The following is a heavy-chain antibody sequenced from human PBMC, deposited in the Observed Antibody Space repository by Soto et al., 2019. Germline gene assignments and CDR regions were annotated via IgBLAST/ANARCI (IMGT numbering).Heavy chain of an antibody. J-gene: IGHJ6*03. CDR3: ARQAAAGGHYYYYMDV. V-gene: IGHV4-59*08. Sequence: PXETLSLTCTVSGGSISSYYWSWIRQPPGKGLEWIGYIYYSGSTNYNPSLKSRVTISVDTSKNQFSLKLSSVTAADTAVYYCARQAAAGGHYYYYMDVWGKGTTVTVS. D-gene: IGHD6-13*01. CDR2: IYYSGST. CDR1: GGSISSYY.